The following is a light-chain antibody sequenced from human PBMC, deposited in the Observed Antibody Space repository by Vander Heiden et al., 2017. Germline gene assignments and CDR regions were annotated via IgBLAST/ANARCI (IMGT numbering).Light chain of an antibody. CDR2: ANN. CDR3: ATWDDSLNGHV. J-gene: IGLJ1*01. CDR1: SSNIGGNS. V-gene: IGLV1-44*01. Sequence: QSVLTQPPSASATPGQRVTISSSGSSSNIGGNSVNWYQQLPGTAPKLLIYANNQRPAGVPDRFSGSKSGTSASLAISGLQSGDEADYYCATWDDSLNGHVFGTGTKVTVL.